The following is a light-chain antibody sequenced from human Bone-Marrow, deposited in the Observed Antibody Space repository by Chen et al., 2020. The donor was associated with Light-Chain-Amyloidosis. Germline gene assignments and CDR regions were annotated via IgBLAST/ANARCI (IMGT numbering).Light chain of an antibody. CDR1: SSDVGDYNY. CDR2: DVT. J-gene: IGLJ1*01. V-gene: IGLV2-8*01. CDR3: YSYSVSSTYV. Sequence: QSALTQPPSASGSPGQSVTISCTGTSSDVGDYNYVSWYQQHPGKAPKLLIYDVTKRPSGVPDRFSGSKSGNTASLTVSGLQAEDEADYYCYSYSVSSTYVVGTGTKVIVL.